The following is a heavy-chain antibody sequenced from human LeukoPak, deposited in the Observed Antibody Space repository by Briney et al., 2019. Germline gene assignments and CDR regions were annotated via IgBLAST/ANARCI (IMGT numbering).Heavy chain of an antibody. CDR1: GFTFSSYN. CDR3: AGAYSSANKWSWFDP. CDR2: ISSTSSYI. V-gene: IGHV3-21*01. Sequence: GGSLRLSCAASGFTFSSYNMNWVRQTPGKRLEWGSSISSTSSYIYYADSVKGRFTVSRDNAKNSLYLQMNSLRADDTAVYYCAGAYSSANKWSWFDPWGQGTLVTVSS. J-gene: IGHJ5*02. D-gene: IGHD6-13*01.